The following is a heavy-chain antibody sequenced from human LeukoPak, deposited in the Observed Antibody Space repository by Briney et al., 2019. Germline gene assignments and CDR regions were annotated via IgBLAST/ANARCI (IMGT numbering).Heavy chain of an antibody. J-gene: IGHJ4*02. CDR1: GFTFDDYG. D-gene: IGHD2-8*01. V-gene: IGHV3-20*04. CDR3: ARGFRNGPFDC. CDR2: INRNGGST. Sequence: GGSLRLSCESSGFTFDDYGMSWVRQPPGKGLEGVSGINRNGGSTDYAASVKGRFTLSRDPAKNYHFLQMNSLRVEDTALYYCARGFRNGPFDCWGQGTLVTVSS.